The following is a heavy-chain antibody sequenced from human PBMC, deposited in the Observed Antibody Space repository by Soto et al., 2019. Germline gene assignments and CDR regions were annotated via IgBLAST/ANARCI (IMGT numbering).Heavy chain of an antibody. V-gene: IGHV1-69*01. CDR2: IIPIFGTA. J-gene: IGHJ6*02. CDR3: ARKYCDDSSGYPED. D-gene: IGHD3-22*01. Sequence: QVQLVQSGAEVKKPGSSVKVSCKASGGTFSSYAISWVRQAPGQGLEWMGGIIPIFGTANYARKFQGRVTITADESTSTAYMELSSLRSEDTAVYFCARKYCDDSSGYPEDWGQGTTVTVSS. CDR1: GGTFSSYA.